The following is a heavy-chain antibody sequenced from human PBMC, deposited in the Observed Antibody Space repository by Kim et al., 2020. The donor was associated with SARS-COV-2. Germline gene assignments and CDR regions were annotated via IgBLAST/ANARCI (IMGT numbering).Heavy chain of an antibody. D-gene: IGHD6-13*01. V-gene: IGHV3-74*01. CDR1: GFNFSSYW. CDR3: AREGIAVAGDGVGDY. Sequence: GGSLRLSCEASGFNFSSYWMHWARQAPGKGLVWVSRINSDGSATRYADSVKGRFTISRDNAKNTLYVQINSLRAEDTAVYFCAREGIAVAGDGVGDYWGQGTLVTVSS. J-gene: IGHJ4*02. CDR2: INSDGSAT.